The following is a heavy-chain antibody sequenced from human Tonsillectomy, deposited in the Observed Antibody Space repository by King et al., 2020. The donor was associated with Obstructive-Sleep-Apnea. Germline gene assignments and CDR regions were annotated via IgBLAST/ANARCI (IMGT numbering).Heavy chain of an antibody. Sequence: VQLVESGGGLVKPGGSLRLSCAASGFNGFSFSNAWMSWVRQAPGKGLEWVGRIKSKTDGGTTDYAAPVKGRFTILRDDSKNTLYLQMNSLKTEDTAVYYCTTRMVRGLRSDYWGQGTLVTVSS. CDR1: GFNGFSFSNAW. CDR2: IKSKTDGGTT. J-gene: IGHJ4*02. CDR3: TTRMVRGLRSDY. V-gene: IGHV3-15*01. D-gene: IGHD3-10*01.